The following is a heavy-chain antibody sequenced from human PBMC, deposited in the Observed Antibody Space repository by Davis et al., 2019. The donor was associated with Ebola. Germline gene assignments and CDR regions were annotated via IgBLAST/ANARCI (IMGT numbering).Heavy chain of an antibody. Sequence: PSETLSLTCTVSGGSISSYYWSWIRQPAGKGPEWIGRIYTSGSTNYNPSLKSRVTMSVDTSKNQFSLKLSSVTAADTAVYYCARVNYDSSGYLDYFDYWGQGTLVTVSS. CDR3: ARVNYDSSGYLDYFDY. CDR1: GGSISSYY. V-gene: IGHV4-4*07. J-gene: IGHJ4*02. CDR2: IYTSGST. D-gene: IGHD3-22*01.